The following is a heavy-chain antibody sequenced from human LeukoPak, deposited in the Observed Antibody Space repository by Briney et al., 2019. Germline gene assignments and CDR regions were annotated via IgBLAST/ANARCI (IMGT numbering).Heavy chain of an antibody. J-gene: IGHJ4*02. D-gene: IGHD3-10*01. Sequence: GGSLRLSCAASGFTFSRYAMHWVRQAPGMGLAWVAVISDDGRNEYYLESVKGRFTISRDNAQNSLYLQMNNLRAEDTAVYYCARDRWFGESLPAHFDYWGQGTLVTVSS. CDR3: ARDRWFGESLPAHFDY. CDR2: ISDDGRNE. V-gene: IGHV3-30*04. CDR1: GFTFSRYA.